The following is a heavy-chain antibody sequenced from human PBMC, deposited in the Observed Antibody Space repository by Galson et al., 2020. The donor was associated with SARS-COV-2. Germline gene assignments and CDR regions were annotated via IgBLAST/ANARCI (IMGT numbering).Heavy chain of an antibody. CDR1: GFTFSNYG. J-gene: IGHJ4*02. V-gene: IGHV3-23*01. CDR3: AKGGDFDY. Sequence: GGSLRLSCAASGFTFSNYGIYWVRQAPGRGLQWVSLITATGDYTAYADSVKGRFTISRDNSKNMLYLQMNGLRADDTAVYYCAKGGDFDYWGQGTLVTVSS. CDR2: ITATGDYT.